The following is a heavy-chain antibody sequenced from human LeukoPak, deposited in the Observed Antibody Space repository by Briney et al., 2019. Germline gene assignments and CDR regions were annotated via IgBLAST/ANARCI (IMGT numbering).Heavy chain of an antibody. CDR1: GGSISSSSYY. CDR2: IYYSGST. Sequence: PSETLSLTCTVSGGSISSSSYYWGWIRQPPGKGLEWIGSIYYSGSTYYNPSLKSRVTISVDTSKNQFSLKLSSVTAADTAVYYCAPERFGELSAFDYWGQGTLVTVSS. J-gene: IGHJ4*02. CDR3: APERFGELSAFDY. V-gene: IGHV4-39*01. D-gene: IGHD3-10*01.